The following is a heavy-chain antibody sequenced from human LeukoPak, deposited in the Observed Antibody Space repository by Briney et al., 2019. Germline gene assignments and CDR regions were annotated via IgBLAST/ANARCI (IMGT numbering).Heavy chain of an antibody. CDR3: VRAAPRDCSPASCSLFDT. J-gene: IGHJ4*02. D-gene: IGHD2-2*01. CDR1: GFTFNNYA. Sequence: GGSLRLSCAGSGFTFNNYAMSWVRRAPKKGLEWVSTIMIGGDGKHYADSVKGRFTISRDRSESTLYLQMNGLRADDTAVYYCVRAAPRDCSPASCSLFDTWGQGTLVTVSS. CDR2: IMIGGDGK. V-gene: IGHV3-23*01.